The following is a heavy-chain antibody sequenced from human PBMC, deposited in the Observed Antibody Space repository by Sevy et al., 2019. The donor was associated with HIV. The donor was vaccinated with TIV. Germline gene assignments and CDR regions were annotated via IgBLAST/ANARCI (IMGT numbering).Heavy chain of an antibody. CDR2: INPISGGT. CDR3: ARAPTDFWTGGMDV. D-gene: IGHD3-3*01. Sequence: ASVKVSCKASGYAFTGYYIHWVRQAPGQGLEWMGRINPISGGTDGSHKFQGRVTMTRDTSISTAYMDVTSLRSDDTAVYYCARAPTDFWTGGMDVWGQGTVVTVSS. J-gene: IGHJ6*02. V-gene: IGHV1-2*06. CDR1: GYAFTGYY.